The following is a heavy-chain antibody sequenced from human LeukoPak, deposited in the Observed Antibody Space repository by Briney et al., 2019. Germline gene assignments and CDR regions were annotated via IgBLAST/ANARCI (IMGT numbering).Heavy chain of an antibody. CDR2: INHSGST. D-gene: IGHD2-2*01. CDR3: ASMRKGVVPAAADY. Sequence: SETLSLTCAVNGGSFSGYYWSWIRQPPGKGLEWIGEINHSGSTNYNPSLKSRVTISVDTSKNQFSLKLSSVTAADTAVYYCASMRKGVVPAAADYWGQGTLVTVSS. J-gene: IGHJ4*02. V-gene: IGHV4-34*01. CDR1: GGSFSGYY.